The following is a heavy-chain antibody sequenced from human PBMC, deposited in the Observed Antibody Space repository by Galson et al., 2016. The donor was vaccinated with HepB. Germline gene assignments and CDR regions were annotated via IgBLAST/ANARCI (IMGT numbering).Heavy chain of an antibody. J-gene: IGHJ4*02. CDR3: AKDGRIYCSSASCHDHFHY. V-gene: IGHV3-30*18. CDR1: GFTFSSYG. Sequence: SLRLSCAASGFTFSSYGMHRVRQAPGKGLEWVAFISYDGSNKKYADSEKGRFTISRDNSKKTLYLQMNSLRAEDTAVYYCAKDGRIYCSSASCHDHFHYWGQGTLVTVSS. D-gene: IGHD2-2*01. CDR2: ISYDGSNK.